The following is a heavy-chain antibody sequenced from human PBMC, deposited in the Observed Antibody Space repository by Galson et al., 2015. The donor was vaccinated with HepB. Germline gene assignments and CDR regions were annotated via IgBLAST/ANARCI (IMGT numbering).Heavy chain of an antibody. D-gene: IGHD2-15*01. V-gene: IGHV3-11*01. Sequence: SLRLSCAASGFTFSDYYMSWIRQAPGKGLEWVSYISSSGSTIYYADSVKGRFTISRDNAKNSLYLQMNSLRAEDTAVYYCARVASVAATVCDIWGQGTMVTVSS. CDR2: ISSSGSTI. J-gene: IGHJ3*02. CDR3: ARVASVAATVCDI. CDR1: GFTFSDYY.